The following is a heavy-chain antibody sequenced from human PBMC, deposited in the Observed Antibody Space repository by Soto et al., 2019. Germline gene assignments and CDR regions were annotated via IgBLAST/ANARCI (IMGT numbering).Heavy chain of an antibody. D-gene: IGHD3-10*01. V-gene: IGHV4-39*01. CDR2: IYYNGST. Sequence: NPSGTLSLTCTVSGASISSSSYYWGWIRQPPGKGLEWIGSIYYNGSTYYNASLKSRGTISRDTSNTQFSLKRSTVTAEDTDVYYSAGMVRGVINDYYDHSMNDWGQAATVTV. J-gene: IGHJ6*02. CDR3: AGMVRGVINDYYDHSMND. CDR1: GASISSSSYY.